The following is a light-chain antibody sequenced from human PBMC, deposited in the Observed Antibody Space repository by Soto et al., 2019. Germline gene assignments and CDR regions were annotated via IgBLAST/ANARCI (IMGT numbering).Light chain of an antibody. CDR3: ATWDDSLTGRV. J-gene: IGLJ2*01. Sequence: QSVLTQPPSASGTPGQRVTISCSGSSSNIGSNSVNWYLHLPTTAPKLLIYSDNQRPSGVPDRFSGSKSGTSASLAISGLQSDDEADYYCATWDDSLTGRVFGGGTQLTVL. CDR2: SDN. CDR1: SSNIGSNS. V-gene: IGLV1-44*01.